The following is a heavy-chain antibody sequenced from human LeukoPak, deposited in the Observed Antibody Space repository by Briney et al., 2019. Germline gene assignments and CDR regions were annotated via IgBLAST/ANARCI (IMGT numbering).Heavy chain of an antibody. D-gene: IGHD2-15*01. CDR2: MNPNSGGT. CDR1: GYTFTDYY. J-gene: IGHJ4*02. V-gene: IGHV1-2*02. Sequence: ASVKVSCKASGYTFTDYYIHWVRQAPGQGLEWMAWMNPNSGGTNYAQKLQGRVTMTTDTSTSTAYMELRSLRSDDTAVYYCARNLVVMYYFDYWGQGTLVTVSS. CDR3: ARNLVVMYYFDY.